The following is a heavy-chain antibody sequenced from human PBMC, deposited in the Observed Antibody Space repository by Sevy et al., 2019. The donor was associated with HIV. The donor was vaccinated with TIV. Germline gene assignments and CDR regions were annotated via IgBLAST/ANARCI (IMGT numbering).Heavy chain of an antibody. Sequence: GGSLRLSCAVSGFTVNNYWMNWVRQAPGKGLVWVSRIQSDGSSTSYADYSISYADSVKGRFTISRDNAKNTLYLQMNSLRDEDTAVYDCARGNENSRGRFYKDVWGKGTTVTGSS. CDR2: IQSDGSSTSYADYSI. CDR3: ARGNENSRGRFYKDV. D-gene: IGHD6-13*01. V-gene: IGHV3-74*01. CDR1: GFTVNNYW. J-gene: IGHJ6*03.